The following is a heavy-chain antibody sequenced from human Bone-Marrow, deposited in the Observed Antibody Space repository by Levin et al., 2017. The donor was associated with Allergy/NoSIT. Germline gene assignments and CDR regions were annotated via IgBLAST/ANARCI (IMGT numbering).Heavy chain of an antibody. V-gene: IGHV4-30-2*04. J-gene: IGHJ4*02. Sequence: SRLIISVDTSKNQFSLNLSSVTAADTAVYYCAREILRDDYFDYWGQGTLVTVSS. CDR3: AREILRDDYFDY.